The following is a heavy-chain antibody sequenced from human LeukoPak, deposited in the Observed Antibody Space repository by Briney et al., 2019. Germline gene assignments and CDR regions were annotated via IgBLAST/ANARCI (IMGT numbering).Heavy chain of an antibody. D-gene: IGHD3-10*01. V-gene: IGHV3-66*01. CDR3: ARDGRFTDGSGTYSLAFDI. J-gene: IGHJ3*02. CDR2: IYSGGST. CDR1: GITVSSNY. Sequence: AGGSLRLSCAASGITVSSNYMSWVRQAPGKGLEWVSVIYSGGSTYYADSVKGRFTISRDNSKNTLYLQMNSLRAEDTAVYYCARDGRFTDGSGTYSLAFDIWGQGTMVTVSS.